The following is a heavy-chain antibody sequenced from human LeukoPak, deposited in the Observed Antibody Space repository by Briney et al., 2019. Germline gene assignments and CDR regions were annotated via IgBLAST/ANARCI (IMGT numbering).Heavy chain of an antibody. J-gene: IGHJ4*02. V-gene: IGHV3-11*04. D-gene: IGHD3-22*01. Sequence: GGSLRLSCAASGFTFSDYYMSWIRQAPGKGLEWVSYISSSGSTIYYADSVKGRFTISRDNAKNSLYLQMNSLRAEDTAMYYCARYYYDSSGYCYKDYWGQGTLVTVSS. CDR2: ISSSGSTI. CDR3: ARYYYDSSGYCYKDY. CDR1: GFTFSDYY.